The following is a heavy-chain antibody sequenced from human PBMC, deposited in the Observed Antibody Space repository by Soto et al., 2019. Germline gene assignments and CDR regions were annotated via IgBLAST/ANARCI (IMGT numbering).Heavy chain of an antibody. V-gene: IGHV4-59*01. Sequence: SGTLSLPFPVLCCPLQGFDWNWIPQAPGEGLGCIGNIYYSGSINYNPSLKSRVTISVDTAKNQFSLKLSSVNAAETGVYYCARARGTYSSGDASYFQRWGQGSRVTVYS. J-gene: IGHJ1*01. CDR2: IYYSGSI. CDR3: ARARGTYSSGDASYFQR. CDR1: CCPLQGFD. D-gene: IGHD6-19*01.